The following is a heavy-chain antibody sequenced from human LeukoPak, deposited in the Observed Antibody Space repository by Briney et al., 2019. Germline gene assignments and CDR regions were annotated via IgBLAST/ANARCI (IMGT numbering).Heavy chain of an antibody. J-gene: IGHJ5*02. CDR3: ARMGVVVNWFDP. CDR1: GGSISSYY. Sequence: SETLSLTCTVSGGSISSYYWSWIRQPPGKGLEWIGYIYYSGSTNYNPSLKSRVTISVDTCKNQFSLRLCSVTAADTDVYYCARMGVVVNWFDPWGQGTLVTVSS. D-gene: IGHD2-15*01. V-gene: IGHV4-59*01. CDR2: IYYSGST.